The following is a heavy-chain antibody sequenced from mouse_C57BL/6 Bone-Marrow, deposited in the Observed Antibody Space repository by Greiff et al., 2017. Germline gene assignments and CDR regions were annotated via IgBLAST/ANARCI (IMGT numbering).Heavy chain of an antibody. D-gene: IGHD1-1*01. CDR2: IDPSDSYT. CDR3: ASLYYGSSHWYFDV. Sequence: QVQLQPPGAELVRPGTSVKLSCKASGYTFTSYWMQWVKQRPGQGLEWIGEIDPSDSYTNYNQKFKGKATLTVDTSSSTAYMQLSSLTSEDSAVYYCASLYYGSSHWYFDVWGTGTTVTGSS. V-gene: IGHV1-50*01. J-gene: IGHJ1*03. CDR1: GYTFTSYW.